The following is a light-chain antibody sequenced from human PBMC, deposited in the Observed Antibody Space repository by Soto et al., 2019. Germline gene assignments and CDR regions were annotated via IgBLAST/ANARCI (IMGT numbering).Light chain of an antibody. Sequence: QSVLTQPASVSGSTGQSITISCTGTSSDVGGYNYVSWYQQHPGKAPKLMIYDVSNRPSGVSNRFSGSKSGNTASLTISGLQPEDEADYYCSSYTSSSPRVFGTGTKVTVL. CDR2: DVS. J-gene: IGLJ1*01. V-gene: IGLV2-14*01. CDR1: SSDVGGYNY. CDR3: SSYTSSSPRV.